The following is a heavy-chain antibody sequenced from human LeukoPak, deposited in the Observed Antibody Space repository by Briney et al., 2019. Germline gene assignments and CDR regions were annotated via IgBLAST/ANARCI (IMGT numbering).Heavy chain of an antibody. D-gene: IGHD6-19*01. CDR3: ARARAGVLDY. J-gene: IGHJ4*02. Sequence: SETLSLTCAVSGGSISSGGYSWSWIRQPPGKGLERIGYIYHSGSTYYNPSLKSRVTISVDRSKNQFSLKLSSVTAADTAVYYCARARAGVLDYWGQGTLVTVSS. V-gene: IGHV4-30-2*01. CDR2: IYHSGST. CDR1: GGSISSGGYS.